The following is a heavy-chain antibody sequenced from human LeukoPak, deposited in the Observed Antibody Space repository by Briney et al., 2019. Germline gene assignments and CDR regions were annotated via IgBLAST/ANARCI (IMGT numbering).Heavy chain of an antibody. Sequence: AAMEVFCKTSGYIFSDYYIRWVRQAPGQGLEWMGFINPNTGGITYAQKFQSRVTMTADTSISTAYMELNSLTSDATAMYFCARVRSSGTYFDACDIFGQGTMVTVSS. J-gene: IGHJ3*02. CDR1: GYIFSDYY. D-gene: IGHD1-26*01. V-gene: IGHV1-2*02. CDR3: ARVRSSGTYFDACDI. CDR2: INPNTGGI.